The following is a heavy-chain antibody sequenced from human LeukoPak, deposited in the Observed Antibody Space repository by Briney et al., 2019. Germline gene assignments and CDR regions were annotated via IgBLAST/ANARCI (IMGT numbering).Heavy chain of an antibody. J-gene: IGHJ2*01. Sequence: SETLSLTCTVSGGYTGSHYWSWIRQPPGKGLEWIGNIYYSGSTNYNPSLKSRVTISVDTSKNQFSLKLSSVTAADTAVYYCARVFDTSSWFHWYFDLWGRGTLVTVSS. CDR2: IYYSGST. V-gene: IGHV4-59*11. CDR1: GGYTGSHY. CDR3: ARVFDTSSWFHWYFDL. D-gene: IGHD6-13*01.